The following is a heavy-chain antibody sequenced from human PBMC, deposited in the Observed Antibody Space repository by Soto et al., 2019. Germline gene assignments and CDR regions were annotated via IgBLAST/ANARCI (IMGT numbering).Heavy chain of an antibody. CDR1: GFTFSSYA. V-gene: IGHV3-30-3*01. J-gene: IGHJ6*02. Sequence: GGSLRLSCAASGFTFSSYAMHWVRQAPGKGLEWVAVISYDGSNKYYADSVKGRFTISRDNSKNTLYLQMNSLRAEDTAVYYCARESEDIVLKAHSYYYYYGMDVWGQGTTVTVSS. CDR3: ARESEDIVLKAHSYYYYYGMDV. D-gene: IGHD2-8*01. CDR2: ISYDGSNK.